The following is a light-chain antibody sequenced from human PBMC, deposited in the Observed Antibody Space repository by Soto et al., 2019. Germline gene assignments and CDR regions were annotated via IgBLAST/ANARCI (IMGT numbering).Light chain of an antibody. CDR2: GNN. CDR3: AAWDDSLNDLV. J-gene: IGLJ1*01. CDR1: RSNVERNT. V-gene: IGLV1-44*01. Sequence: QSVLTQPPSASGTPGQRVTISCSGGRSNVERNTVNWYQQLPGTAPKLLIFGNNQRPSGVPDRFSGSRSGTSASLAISGLQSEDEADYYCAAWDDSLNDLVFGTGTKVTVL.